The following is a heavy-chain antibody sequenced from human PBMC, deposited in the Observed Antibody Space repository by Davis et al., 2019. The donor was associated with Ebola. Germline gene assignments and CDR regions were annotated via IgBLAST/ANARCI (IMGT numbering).Heavy chain of an antibody. D-gene: IGHD3-10*01. CDR3: AGGGGFGGYGMDV. J-gene: IGHJ6*02. CDR2: INYSGST. CDR1: GGSFSGYY. Sequence: MPSETLSLTCAVYGGSFSGYYWTWIRQPPGKGLEWIGEINYSGSTNYNPSLKSPVTISVDTSKNQFSLKLSSVTAADTAVYYCAGGGGFGGYGMDVWGQGTTVTVSS. V-gene: IGHV4-34*01.